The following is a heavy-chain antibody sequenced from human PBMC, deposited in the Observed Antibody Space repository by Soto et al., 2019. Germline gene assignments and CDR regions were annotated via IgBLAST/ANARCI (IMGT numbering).Heavy chain of an antibody. CDR1: GFTFSSYA. J-gene: IGHJ6*02. V-gene: IGHV3-23*01. CDR3: AKDPAARPDYYYGMDV. Sequence: GGSLRLSCAASGFTFSSYAMSWVRQAPGKGLEWVSAISGSGGSTYYADSVKGRFTISRDNSKNTLYLQMNSPRAEDTAVYYCAKDPAARPDYYYGMDVWGQGTTVTVSS. D-gene: IGHD6-6*01. CDR2: ISGSGGST.